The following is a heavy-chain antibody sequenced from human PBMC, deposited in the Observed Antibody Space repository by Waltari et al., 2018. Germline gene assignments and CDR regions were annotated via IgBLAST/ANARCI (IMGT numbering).Heavy chain of an antibody. D-gene: IGHD4-17*01. CDR2: ISSSSLYM. V-gene: IGHV3-21*01. CDR3: ARSSTTVTTFG. Sequence: EVQLVASGGGLVKAGGSLRLSCSAFGFTFSTYSMNWVRQDPGKGLEWVSSISSSSLYMSYADSVKGRVTISRDNAKNSLYLQMNSLRVEDTAVYYCARSSTTVTTFGWGQGTLVTVSS. CDR1: GFTFSTYS. J-gene: IGHJ4*02.